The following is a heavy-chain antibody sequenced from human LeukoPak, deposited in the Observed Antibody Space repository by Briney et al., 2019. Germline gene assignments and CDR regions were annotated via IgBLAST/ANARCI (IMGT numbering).Heavy chain of an antibody. D-gene: IGHD3-22*01. V-gene: IGHV3-11*05. Sequence: PGGSLRLSCAASGFTFSDYYMSWIRQAPGKGLEWVSYISSSSSYTNYADSVKGRFTISRDNAKNSLYLQMNSLRAEDTAVYYCARGSPDSSGYFETYFDYWGQGTLVTVSS. CDR1: GFTFSDYY. CDR2: ISSSSSYT. J-gene: IGHJ4*02. CDR3: ARGSPDSSGYFETYFDY.